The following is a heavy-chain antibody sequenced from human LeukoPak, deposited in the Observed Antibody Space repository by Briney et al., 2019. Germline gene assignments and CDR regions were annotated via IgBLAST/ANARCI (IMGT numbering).Heavy chain of an antibody. D-gene: IGHD3-10*01. Sequence: ASVKVSCKASGYTFTSYGISWVRQAPGQGLEWMGWINPNMGGTNYAQKFQGRVTMTRDTSISTAYMELRRLRSDVTAMYYCARDSGSGNYYDSWGQGTLVTVSS. CDR3: ARDSGSGNYYDS. CDR2: INPNMGGT. J-gene: IGHJ4*02. V-gene: IGHV1-2*02. CDR1: GYTFTSYG.